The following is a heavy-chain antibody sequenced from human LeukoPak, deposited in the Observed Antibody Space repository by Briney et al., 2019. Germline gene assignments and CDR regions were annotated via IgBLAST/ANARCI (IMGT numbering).Heavy chain of an antibody. D-gene: IGHD6-13*01. CDR1: GFTFSSYS. V-gene: IGHV3-48*01. Sequence: PGGSLRLSCAASGFTFSSYSMNWVRQAPGKGLEWVSYISSSSSTVYYADSVKGRFTISRDNAKNSLHLQMNSLRAEDTAVYYCARIGGQQLVKVQKWGQGTLVTVSS. CDR2: ISSSSSTV. J-gene: IGHJ4*02. CDR3: ARIGGQQLVKVQK.